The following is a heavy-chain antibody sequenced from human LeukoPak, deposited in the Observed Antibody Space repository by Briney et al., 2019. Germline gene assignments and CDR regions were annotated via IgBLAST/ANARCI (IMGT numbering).Heavy chain of an antibody. CDR2: ISSSSSYI. Sequence: GGSLRLSCAASGFTFSSYSMKWVRQAPGKGLEWVSSISSSSSYIYYADSVKGRFTVSRDNAKNSLYLQMNSLRAEDTAVYYCATSIAAAVSILGYWGQGTLVTVSS. D-gene: IGHD6-13*01. CDR1: GFTFSSYS. V-gene: IGHV3-21*01. J-gene: IGHJ4*02. CDR3: ATSIAAAVSILGY.